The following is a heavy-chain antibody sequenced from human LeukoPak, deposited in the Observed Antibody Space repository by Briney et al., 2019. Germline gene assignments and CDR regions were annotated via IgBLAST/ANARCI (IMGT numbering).Heavy chain of an antibody. Sequence: PSETLSLTCTVSGGSISSYYWSWIRQPPGKGLEWIGYIYYSGSTNYNPSLKSRVTISVDTSKNQFSLKLSSVTAADTAVYYCARLGLVGATHFDYWGQGTLVTVSS. CDR2: IYYSGST. J-gene: IGHJ4*02. CDR3: ARLGLVGATHFDY. CDR1: GGSISSYY. D-gene: IGHD1-26*01. V-gene: IGHV4-59*08.